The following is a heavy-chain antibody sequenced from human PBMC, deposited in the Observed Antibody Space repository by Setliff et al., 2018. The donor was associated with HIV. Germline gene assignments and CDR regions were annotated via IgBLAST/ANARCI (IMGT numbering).Heavy chain of an antibody. J-gene: IGHJ4*02. Sequence: PSETLYLTCTVSGGSISSNSYYWGWIRQPPGKGLEWIGSIYHSGRTYYNPSLKSRVTISVDTSKNQFSLKLTSVTAADTAVYYCARDQPQDYDSLTGYYTGRYFDYWGRGTLVTVSS. V-gene: IGHV4-39*07. CDR1: GGSISSNSYY. CDR3: ARDQPQDYDSLTGYYTGRYFDY. D-gene: IGHD3-9*01. CDR2: IYHSGRT.